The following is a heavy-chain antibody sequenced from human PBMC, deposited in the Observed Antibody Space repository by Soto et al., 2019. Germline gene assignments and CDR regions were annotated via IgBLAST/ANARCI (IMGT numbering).Heavy chain of an antibody. V-gene: IGHV1-3*01. CDR3: AREGGTTGTTPEFRFAL. CDR1: GYTFTRYA. D-gene: IGHD1-1*01. Sequence: ASVKVSCKASGYTFTRYAMHWVRQAPGQRLEWLGWINAGNGNTRYSRKFQGRVTITRDTSARTAYMELSSLRSEDTAVYYCAREGGTTGTTPEFRFALWGQGTLVTVSS. CDR2: INAGNGNT. J-gene: IGHJ5*02.